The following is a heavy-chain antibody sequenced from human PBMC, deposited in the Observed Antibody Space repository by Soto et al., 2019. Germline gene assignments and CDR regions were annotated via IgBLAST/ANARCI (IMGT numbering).Heavy chain of an antibody. CDR1: GFTFSSYS. J-gene: IGHJ6*02. CDR3: ASVQRLRYFDWLFPGDYYYGMDV. Sequence: PWWSLRLSCSASGFTFSSYSMNWFRQAPGKGLEWVSYISSSSSTIYYADSVKGRFTISRDNAKNSLYLQMNSLRDEDTAVYYCASVQRLRYFDWLFPGDYYYGMDVWGQGTTVTVSS. D-gene: IGHD3-9*01. V-gene: IGHV3-48*02. CDR2: ISSSSSTI.